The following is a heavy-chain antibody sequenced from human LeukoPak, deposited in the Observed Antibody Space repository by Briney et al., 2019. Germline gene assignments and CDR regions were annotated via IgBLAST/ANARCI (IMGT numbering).Heavy chain of an antibody. Sequence: GGSPRLSCGTSGFIFSHHWMSWVRQAPGKGLEWVANINLDGSKKYYVDSVKGRFTISRDNAQNSLYLQMNSLRVEDTAVYYCARDETGGYFENWGQGTLVTVSS. CDR3: ARDETGGYFEN. CDR2: INLDGSKK. J-gene: IGHJ4*02. D-gene: IGHD3-10*01. V-gene: IGHV3-7*01. CDR1: GFIFSHHW.